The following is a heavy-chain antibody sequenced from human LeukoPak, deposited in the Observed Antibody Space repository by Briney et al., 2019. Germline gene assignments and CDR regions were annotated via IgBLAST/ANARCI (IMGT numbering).Heavy chain of an antibody. CDR2: ITSGGAT. CDR1: GFTFSSYV. V-gene: IGHV3-64D*09. D-gene: IGHD1-26*01. Sequence: GGSLRLSCSASGFTFSSYVMHWVRQAPGKGLEYVSAITSGGATHYADSVRGRFTISRDNSKNTLYLQMSSLRAEDTAVYYCVKEVGRSGAFDIWGQGTMVIVSS. CDR3: VKEVGRSGAFDI. J-gene: IGHJ3*02.